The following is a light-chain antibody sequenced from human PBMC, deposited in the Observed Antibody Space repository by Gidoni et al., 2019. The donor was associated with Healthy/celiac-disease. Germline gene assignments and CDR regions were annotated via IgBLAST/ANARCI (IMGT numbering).Light chain of an antibody. CDR2: DAS. V-gene: IGKV1-5*01. Sequence: SPSTLSASVGDRVTITCRASQSISSWLAWYQQKPGKAPKLLIYDASSLERGVPSRFSGSGSGTEFTLTISSLQPDDFATYYCQQYNSYSLTFGGGTKVEIK. J-gene: IGKJ4*01. CDR1: QSISSW. CDR3: QQYNSYSLT.